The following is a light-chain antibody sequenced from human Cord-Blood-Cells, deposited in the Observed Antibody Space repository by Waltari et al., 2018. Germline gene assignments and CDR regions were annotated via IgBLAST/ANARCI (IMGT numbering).Light chain of an antibody. J-gene: IGKJ4*01. CDR3: QQSYSTPLT. V-gene: IGKV1-39*01. CDR1: QSISSY. Sequence: DIQMTQSPSSLSASVGDRVTITCRARQSISSYLNWYQQKPGKDPKLLIYAASSLQSGVPSRFSGSRSGTDFTLTISSLQPEDFATYYCQQSYSTPLTFGGGTKVEIK. CDR2: AAS.